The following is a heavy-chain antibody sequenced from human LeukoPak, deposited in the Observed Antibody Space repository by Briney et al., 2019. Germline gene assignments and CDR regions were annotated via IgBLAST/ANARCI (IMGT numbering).Heavy chain of an antibody. J-gene: IGHJ5*02. CDR2: INHSGST. V-gene: IGHV4-34*01. Sequence: PSETLSLTCAVYGGSFSGYYWSWIRQPPGKGLEWIGEINHSGSTNYNPSLKSRVTISVDTSKNQFSLKLSSVTAADTAVYYCARGYCSSTSCYERYNWFDPWGQGTLVTVSS. CDR3: ARGYCSSTSCYERYNWFDP. CDR1: GGSFSGYY. D-gene: IGHD2-2*01.